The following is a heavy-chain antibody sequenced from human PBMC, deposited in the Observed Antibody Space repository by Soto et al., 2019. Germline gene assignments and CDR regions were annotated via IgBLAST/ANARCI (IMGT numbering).Heavy chain of an antibody. D-gene: IGHD6-6*01. Sequence: EQVLESGGGLVQPGGSLRLSCEASGFMFNHYAMAWVRQTPGKGLEWVPVISGSTGTTYYADSVKGRFTISRDNSKNTVHLQMNSLRVEDSALYSCAKVIVLGASTLEYCVPGTRVTVSS. CDR3: AKVIVLGASTLEY. J-gene: IGHJ4*02. CDR1: GFMFNHYA. V-gene: IGHV3-23*01. CDR2: ISGSTGTT.